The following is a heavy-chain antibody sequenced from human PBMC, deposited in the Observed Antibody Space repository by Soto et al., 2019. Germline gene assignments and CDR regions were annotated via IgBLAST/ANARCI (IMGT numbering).Heavy chain of an antibody. Sequence: ASVKVSCKASGYTFTSYYMHWVRQAPGQGLEWMGIISPSGGSTSYAQKFQGRVTMTRDTSTSTVYMELSSLRSEDTAVYYCARGGDVLLWFGEPIYGMDVWGQGTTVTVSS. CDR1: GYTFTSYY. D-gene: IGHD3-10*01. CDR3: ARGGDVLLWFGEPIYGMDV. V-gene: IGHV1-46*01. CDR2: ISPSGGST. J-gene: IGHJ6*02.